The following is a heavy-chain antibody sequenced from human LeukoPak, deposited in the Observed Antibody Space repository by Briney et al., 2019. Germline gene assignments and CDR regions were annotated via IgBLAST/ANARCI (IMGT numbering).Heavy chain of an antibody. D-gene: IGHD3-16*01. J-gene: IGHJ5*02. V-gene: IGHV4-4*07. Sequence: ASETLSLTCTVSGGSISSYYWSWIRQPAGKGLEWIGRIYTSGSTNYNPSLKSRVTMSVDTSKNQFSLKLSSVTVADTAVYYCARDIVDYGLLGWFDPWGQGTLVTVSS. CDR3: ARDIVDYGLLGWFDP. CDR2: IYTSGST. CDR1: GGSISSYY.